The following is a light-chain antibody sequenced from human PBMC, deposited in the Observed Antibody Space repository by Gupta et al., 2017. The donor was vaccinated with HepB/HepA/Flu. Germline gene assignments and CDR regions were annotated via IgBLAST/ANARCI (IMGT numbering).Light chain of an antibody. J-gene: IGKJ2*01. CDR2: GAF. Sequence: EIVLTQAPGSLSLSPGERVTLSCKASQSVSSDHLAWYQHKTGQAPRLLIYGAFNSASGIPDTFSGSGGWRDFTLTISRPEPEASAVYYWQHYGSSYTFGQGTKLEIK. V-gene: IGKV3-20*01. CDR1: QSVSSDH. CDR3: QHYGSSYT.